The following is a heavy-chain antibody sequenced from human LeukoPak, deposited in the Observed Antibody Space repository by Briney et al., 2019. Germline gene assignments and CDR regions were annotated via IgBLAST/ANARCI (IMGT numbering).Heavy chain of an antibody. CDR3: ARHSSTSSYVLNWFDP. D-gene: IGHD2-2*01. J-gene: IGHJ5*02. V-gene: IGHV4-34*01. Sequence: SETLSLTCAVYGGSFSGYYWSWIRQPPGKGLEWIGEINHSGSTNYNPSLKSRVTISVDTSKNQFSLKLSSVTAADTAVYYCARHSSTSSYVLNWFDPWGQGTLVTVSS. CDR2: INHSGST. CDR1: GGSFSGYY.